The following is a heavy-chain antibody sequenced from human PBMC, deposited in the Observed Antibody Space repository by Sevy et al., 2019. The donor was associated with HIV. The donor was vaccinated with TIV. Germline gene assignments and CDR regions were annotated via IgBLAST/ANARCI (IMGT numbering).Heavy chain of an antibody. Sequence: ASVKVSCKASGYTFTGYYMHWVRQAPGQGLEWMGWINPNSGGTNYAQKFQGRVTMTRDTSISTAYMELSRLRSDDTAVYYRTKSPRPGIYCSGGSCYSVNAFDIWGQGTMVTVSS. CDR2: INPNSGGT. D-gene: IGHD2-15*01. J-gene: IGHJ3*02. CDR3: TKSPRPGIYCSGGSCYSVNAFDI. V-gene: IGHV1-2*02. CDR1: GYTFTGYY.